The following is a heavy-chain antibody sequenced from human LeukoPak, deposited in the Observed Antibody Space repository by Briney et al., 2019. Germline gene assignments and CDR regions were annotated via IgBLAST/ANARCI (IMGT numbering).Heavy chain of an antibody. Sequence: ASVKVSCKASGHTLTSYAMNGVRQAPGQGLELMGWTNTNTGNPTYAQGFTGRFVFSLDTSVSTAYLQISSLKAEDTAVYYCARDRQTIAVAGINWFDPWGQGTLVTVSS. CDR1: GHTLTSYA. V-gene: IGHV7-4-1*02. CDR2: TNTNTGNP. CDR3: ARDRQTIAVAGINWFDP. D-gene: IGHD6-19*01. J-gene: IGHJ5*02.